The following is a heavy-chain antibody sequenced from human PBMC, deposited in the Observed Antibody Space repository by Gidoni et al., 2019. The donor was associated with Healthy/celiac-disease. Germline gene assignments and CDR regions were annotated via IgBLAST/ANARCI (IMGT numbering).Heavy chain of an antibody. CDR1: GFTFRGSA. J-gene: IGHJ2*01. CDR3: TRLKTTVTTEIPWYFDL. D-gene: IGHD4-17*01. CDR2: MRSKANSYAT. V-gene: IGHV3-73*02. Sequence: EVQLVESGGGLVQPGGSLKLSCAAAGFTFRGSAMHWGRQASGKGREWVGRMRSKANSYATAYAASVKGRFTISRDDSKNTAYLQMNSLKTEDTAVYYCTRLKTTVTTEIPWYFDLWGRGTLVTVSS.